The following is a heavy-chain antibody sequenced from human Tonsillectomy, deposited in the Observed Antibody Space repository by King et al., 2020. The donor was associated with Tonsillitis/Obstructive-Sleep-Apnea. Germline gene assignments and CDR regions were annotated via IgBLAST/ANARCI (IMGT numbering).Heavy chain of an antibody. CDR3: ARDYSSSSGHALDF. CDR1: GYTFTNYA. CDR2: INAGNGKT. V-gene: IGHV1-3*01. J-gene: IGHJ4*02. D-gene: IGHD6-6*01. Sequence: LVQSGAEVKKPGASMKVSCKASGYTFTNYAMHWVRQAPGQRLEWMGWINAGNGKTKYSQKFQGRLSISRDTSASTAYMELSSLRSEDTAVYYCARDYSSSSGHALDFWGQGTLVTVSS.